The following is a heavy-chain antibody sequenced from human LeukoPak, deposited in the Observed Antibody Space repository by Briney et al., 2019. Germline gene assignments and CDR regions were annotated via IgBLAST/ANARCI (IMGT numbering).Heavy chain of an antibody. CDR1: GFTFSSYA. J-gene: IGHJ4*02. CDR3: ANGGYYSLDS. Sequence: PGGSLRLSCAASGFTFSSYAMNWVRQTPGKGLEWVSSISDSGGSAYYADSVKGRFTISRDNSKRTLFLQTDSLRGEDTAVYYCANGGYYSLDSWGQGTLVTVSS. CDR2: ISDSGGSA. D-gene: IGHD2-15*01. V-gene: IGHV3-23*01.